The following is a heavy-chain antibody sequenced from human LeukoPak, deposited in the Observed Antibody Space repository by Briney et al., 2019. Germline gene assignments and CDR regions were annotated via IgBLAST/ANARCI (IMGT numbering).Heavy chain of an antibody. CDR3: ARPRYYDSSGYYFDI. J-gene: IGHJ3*02. CDR1: GFTFSEYY. CDR2: ISSSNNFR. V-gene: IGHV3-11*03. D-gene: IGHD3-22*01. Sequence: PGGSLRLSCAASGFTFSEYYMSWIRQAPGKGLEWVSYISSSNNFRNYADSAKGRFTISRDNAKNSLYLQMNSLRAEDTAVYYCARPRYYDSSGYYFDIWGQGTMVTVSS.